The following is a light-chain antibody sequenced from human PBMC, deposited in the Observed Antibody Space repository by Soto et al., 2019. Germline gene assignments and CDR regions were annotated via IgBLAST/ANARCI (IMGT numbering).Light chain of an antibody. CDR1: QSVSSN. CDR3: QHYNNWPIT. Sequence: EIVMTQSPATLSVSPGERASLSCRASQSVSSNLAWYQQKPGQTPRLLIYATSTRATGIPARFSGSGSGTEFTLTISSLQSEDFAVYYCQHYNNWPITFGGGTKVDIK. J-gene: IGKJ4*01. V-gene: IGKV3-15*01. CDR2: ATS.